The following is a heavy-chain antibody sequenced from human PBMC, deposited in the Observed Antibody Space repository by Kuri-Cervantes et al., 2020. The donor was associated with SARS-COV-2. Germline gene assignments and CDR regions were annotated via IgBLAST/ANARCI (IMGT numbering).Heavy chain of an antibody. Sequence: SVKVSCKASGGTLSLYTLNWVRQAPGQGLEWMGTIIPIFGTANYAQKFQGRVTIVADESTNTFYMDLNSLTSEDTAVYYCARSTPFRRLVVISQGGAFDIWGQGTMVTVSS. J-gene: IGHJ3*02. CDR3: ARSTPFRRLVVISQGGAFDI. D-gene: IGHD3-22*01. CDR2: IIPIFGTA. CDR1: GGTLSLYT. V-gene: IGHV1-69*13.